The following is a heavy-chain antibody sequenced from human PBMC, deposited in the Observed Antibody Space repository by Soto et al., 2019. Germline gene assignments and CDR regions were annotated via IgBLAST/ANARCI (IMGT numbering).Heavy chain of an antibody. J-gene: IGHJ6*02. Sequence: EVQLLESGGGLVQPGGSLRLSCAASGFTFSSYAMNWVRQAPGKGLEWVSGISGSGTSTYYADSVKGRFTIARDNSKNTLYLHMNSLRAEDTAVYYCAKAWYYDSDGYIKYYYAMDVWGQGATVTVSS. CDR1: GFTFSSYA. CDR3: AKAWYYDSDGYIKYYYAMDV. CDR2: ISGSGTST. V-gene: IGHV3-23*01. D-gene: IGHD3-22*01.